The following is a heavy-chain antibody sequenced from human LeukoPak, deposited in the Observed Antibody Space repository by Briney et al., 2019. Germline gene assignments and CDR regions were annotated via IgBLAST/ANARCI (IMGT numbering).Heavy chain of an antibody. J-gene: IGHJ4*02. CDR1: GGSISSGGYY. V-gene: IGHV4-31*03. Sequence: PSETLSLTCTVSGGSISSGGYYWSWIRQHPGKGLEWIGYIYYSGSTYYNPSLKSRVTISVDTSKNQFSLKLSSVTAADTAVYYCARVQAIDALFDYRGQGTLVTVSS. CDR3: ARVQAIDALFDY. CDR2: IYYSGST.